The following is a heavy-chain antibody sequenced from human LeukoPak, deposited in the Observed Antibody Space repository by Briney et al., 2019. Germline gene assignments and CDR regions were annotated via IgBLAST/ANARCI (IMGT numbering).Heavy chain of an antibody. CDR3: ARHTVFLDAFDI. CDR1: GGSISSYY. J-gene: IGHJ3*02. V-gene: IGHV4-59*08. Sequence: SETLSLTCTVFGGSISSYYWSWIRQPPGKGLEWIGYIYYSGSTNYNPSLKSRVTISVDTSKNQFSLKLSSVTAADTAVYYCARHTVFLDAFDIWGQGTMVTVSS. CDR2: IYYSGST. D-gene: IGHD2-21*01.